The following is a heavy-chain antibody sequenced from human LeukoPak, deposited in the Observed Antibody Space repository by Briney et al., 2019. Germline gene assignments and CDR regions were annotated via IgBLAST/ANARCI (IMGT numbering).Heavy chain of an antibody. CDR3: AREATTWTRLITGTTRGPVWFDP. Sequence: PSETLSLTCTVSGGSISSHYWSWIRQPPGKGLEWIGYIYYSGSTNYNPSLKSRVTISVDTSKNQFSLKLSSVTAADTAVYYCAREATTWTRLITGTTRGPVWFDPWGQGTLVTVSS. CDR2: IYYSGST. V-gene: IGHV4-59*11. J-gene: IGHJ5*02. CDR1: GGSISSHY. D-gene: IGHD1-7*01.